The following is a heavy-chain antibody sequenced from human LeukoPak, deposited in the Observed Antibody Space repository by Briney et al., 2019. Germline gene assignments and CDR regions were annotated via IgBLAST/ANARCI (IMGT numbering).Heavy chain of an antibody. D-gene: IGHD1-26*01. CDR2: INPSDGSI. CDR1: GGTFSSYA. V-gene: IGHV1-46*01. CDR3: ARDREVGTTRKYFDY. Sequence: GASVKVSCKASGGTFSSYAISWVRQAPGQGLEWMGIINPSDGSISYAQKFQGRVIMTRDTSTSTVYMDLSSLRSEDTAVYHCARDREVGTTRKYFDYWGQGTLVTVSS. J-gene: IGHJ4*02.